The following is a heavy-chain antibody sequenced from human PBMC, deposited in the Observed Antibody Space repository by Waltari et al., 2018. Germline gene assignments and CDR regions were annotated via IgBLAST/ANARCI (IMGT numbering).Heavy chain of an antibody. Sequence: QVQLVQSGAEVKKPGASVKVSCKASGSTFTSYGISRVRQAPGQGLECMGWISAHNGNTNSPQRLKGRGTMTTDTSTRTAYMVLGSLRADDTAVYYCAGEPYSSSHWGQGTLVTVSS. J-gene: IGHJ4*02. V-gene: IGHV1-18*01. CDR3: AGEPYSSSH. CDR1: GSTFTSYG. D-gene: IGHD6-6*01. CDR2: ISAHNGNT.